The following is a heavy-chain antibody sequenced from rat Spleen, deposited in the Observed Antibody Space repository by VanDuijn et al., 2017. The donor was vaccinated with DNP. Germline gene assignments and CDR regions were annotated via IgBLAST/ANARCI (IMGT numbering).Heavy chain of an antibody. V-gene: IGHV5-22*01. CDR2: ITYDGSST. CDR1: GFTFSDYY. Sequence: EVQLVESGGGLVQPGRSLKLSCAASGFTFSDYYMAWVRQAPTRGLEWVAYITYDGSSTYYGDSVKGRFTISRDNAKSTLYLQMDSLRSEETATYYCARRVYPAQGGYFDYWGQGVMVIVSS. D-gene: IGHD1-4*01. J-gene: IGHJ2*01. CDR3: ARRVYPAQGGYFDY.